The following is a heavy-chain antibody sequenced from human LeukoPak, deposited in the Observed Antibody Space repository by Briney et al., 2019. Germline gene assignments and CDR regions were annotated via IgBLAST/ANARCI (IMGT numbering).Heavy chain of an antibody. J-gene: IGHJ5*02. D-gene: IGHD3-10*01. Sequence: GGSLRLSCAASGFTFDDYGMNWVRQAPGKGLEWVSGITWNGASAGYTDSVKGRFTISRDNAKNSMYLLMNSLRVEDTAVYYCVRDVLYYYGAERLFWFDPWGQGTLVTVSS. CDR2: ITWNGASA. CDR1: GFTFDDYG. CDR3: VRDVLYYYGAERLFWFDP. V-gene: IGHV3-20*04.